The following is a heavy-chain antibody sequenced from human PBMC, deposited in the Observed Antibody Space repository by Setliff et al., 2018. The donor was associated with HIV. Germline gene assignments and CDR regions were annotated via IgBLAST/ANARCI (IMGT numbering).Heavy chain of an antibody. V-gene: IGHV4-4*07. D-gene: IGHD6-13*01. J-gene: IGHJ6*03. Sequence: SETLSLTCTVSGGSISSYYWSWIRQPAGKGLEWIGRIYTSGSTNYNPSLKSRVTMSVDTSKNQFSLKLGSVTAADTAVYYCAREVVESSSWYSPYYYYYTDVWGKGTTVTVSS. CDR3: AREVVESSSWYSPYYYYYTDV. CDR1: GGSISSYY. CDR2: IYTSGST.